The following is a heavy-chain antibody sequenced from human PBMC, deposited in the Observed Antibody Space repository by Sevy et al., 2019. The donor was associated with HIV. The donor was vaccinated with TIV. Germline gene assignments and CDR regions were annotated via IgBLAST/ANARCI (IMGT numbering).Heavy chain of an antibody. V-gene: IGHV3-11*04. D-gene: IGHD1-26*01. J-gene: IGHJ4*02. CDR3: AREGGVGATDY. Sequence: GGSLRLSCAASGLTFSDYYMSWIHQAPGKGLEWVSYISSSGSTIYYADSVKGRFTISRDNDKNSLYLQMNSLRAEDTAVYYCAREGGVGATDYWGQGTLVTVSS. CDR2: ISSSGSTI. CDR1: GLTFSDYY.